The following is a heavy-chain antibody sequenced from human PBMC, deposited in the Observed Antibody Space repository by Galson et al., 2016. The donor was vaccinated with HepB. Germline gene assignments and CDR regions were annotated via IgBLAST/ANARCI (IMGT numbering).Heavy chain of an antibody. CDR1: GGPFDYYA. CDR2: IIPIFGTA. V-gene: IGHV1-69*13. Sequence: SVKVSCKASGGPFDYYAINWVRQAPGQGLEWMGGIIPIFGTANYAQRFQGRVTFTADESTTTAYMELSSLRSEDTAVYYCAIDLEHRRRSDPWGQGTLVTVSS. D-gene: IGHD1/OR15-1a*01. CDR3: AIDLEHRRRSDP. J-gene: IGHJ5*02.